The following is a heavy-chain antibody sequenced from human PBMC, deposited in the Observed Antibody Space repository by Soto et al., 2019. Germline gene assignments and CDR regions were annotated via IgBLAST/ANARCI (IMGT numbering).Heavy chain of an antibody. D-gene: IGHD1-26*01. CDR1: GYTFTIYG. Sequence: ASVKVSCKAAGYTFTIYGISWVLQPAGQGLDWMGWISAYNGNTNYAQKLQGRVTMTTDTSTSTAYMELRSLRSDDTAVYYCASQGGRAYGMDVWGQGTTVTVSS. J-gene: IGHJ6*02. V-gene: IGHV1-18*04. CDR2: ISAYNGNT. CDR3: ASQGGRAYGMDV.